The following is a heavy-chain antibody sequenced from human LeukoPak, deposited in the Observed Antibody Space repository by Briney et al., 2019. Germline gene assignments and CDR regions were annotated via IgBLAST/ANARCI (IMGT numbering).Heavy chain of an antibody. V-gene: IGHV3-53*01. CDR3: ASGRGYSGYDYLDY. CDR2: IYSGGST. CDR1: GFTFSSYA. J-gene: IGHJ4*02. D-gene: IGHD5-12*01. Sequence: SGGSLRLSCAASGFTFSSYAMSWVRQAPGKGLEWVSVIYSGGSTYYADSVKGRFTISRDNSKNTLYLQMNSLRAEDTAVYYCASGRGYSGYDYLDYWGQGTLVTVSS.